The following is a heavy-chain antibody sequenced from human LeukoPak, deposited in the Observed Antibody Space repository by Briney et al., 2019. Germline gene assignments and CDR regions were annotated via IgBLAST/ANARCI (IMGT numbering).Heavy chain of an antibody. CDR2: ISGSGGST. J-gene: IGHJ5*02. V-gene: IGHV3-23*01. Sequence: GGSLRLSCAASGFTFSSYAMSWVRQAPGKGLEWVSAISGSGGSTYYADSVKGRFTISRDNSKNTLHLQMNSLRAEDTAVYYCEAGVGDKSGGWFDPWGQGTLVTVSS. CDR3: EAGVGDKSGGWFDP. D-gene: IGHD4-23*01. CDR1: GFTFSSYA.